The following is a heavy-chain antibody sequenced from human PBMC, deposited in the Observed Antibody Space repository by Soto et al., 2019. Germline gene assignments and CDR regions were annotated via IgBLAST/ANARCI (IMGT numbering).Heavy chain of an antibody. D-gene: IGHD4-17*01. CDR3: AINHDYGDYFDAFDI. V-gene: IGHV1-18*01. CDR2: ISAYNGNT. J-gene: IGHJ3*02. CDR1: GYTFTSYG. Sequence: EASVKVSCKASGYTFTSYGISWVRQAPGQGLEWMGWISAYNGNTNYAQKLQGRVTMTTDTSTSTAYMELRSLRSDDTAVYYCAINHDYGDYFDAFDIWGQGTMVTVSS.